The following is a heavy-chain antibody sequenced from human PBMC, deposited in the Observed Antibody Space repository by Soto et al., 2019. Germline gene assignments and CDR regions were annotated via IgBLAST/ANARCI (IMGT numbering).Heavy chain of an antibody. CDR3: ARLRSGWELNGRGAFDI. J-gene: IGHJ3*02. CDR1: GGSFSSNSHY. CDR2: ISYSGST. Sequence: QLQLQESGPGLVKPSETLSLTCTVSGGSFSSNSHYWGWIRQPPGKELEWIASISYSGSTYYNPSLTSRITISVDTAKNQISLKLSSVTAADTAVYFCARLRSGWELNGRGAFDIWGQGTMVTVSS. D-gene: IGHD1-26*01. V-gene: IGHV4-39*01.